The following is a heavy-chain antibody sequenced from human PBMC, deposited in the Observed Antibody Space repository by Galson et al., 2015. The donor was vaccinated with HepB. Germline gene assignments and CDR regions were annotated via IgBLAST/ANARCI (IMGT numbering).Heavy chain of an antibody. V-gene: IGHV6-1*01. D-gene: IGHD6-19*01. CDR3: ARDLDSGPNHFDY. CDR1: GDIVSSNSAA. Sequence: CAISGDIVSSNSAAWNWIRQSPSRGLEWLGRTYYKSMWYHDYAVSVKSRITITPDTSKNQFSLHLNSVTPDDTAVYYCARDLDSGPNHFDYWGQRTLVTVSS. CDR2: TYYKSMWYH. J-gene: IGHJ4*02.